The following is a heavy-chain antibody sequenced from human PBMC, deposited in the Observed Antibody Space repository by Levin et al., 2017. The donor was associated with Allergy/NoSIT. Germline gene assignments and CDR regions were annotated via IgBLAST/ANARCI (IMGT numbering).Heavy chain of an antibody. J-gene: IGHJ4*02. Sequence: SGGSLRLSCAASGFTFSSYSMNWVRQAPGKGLEWVSSISSSSSYIYYADSVKGRFTISRDNAKNSLYLQMNSLRAEDTAVYYCARSGAVTEEEMATTDGLFDYWGQGTLVTVSS. CDR3: ARSGAVTEEEMATTDGLFDY. V-gene: IGHV3-21*01. D-gene: IGHD5-24*01. CDR2: ISSSSSYI. CDR1: GFTFSSYS.